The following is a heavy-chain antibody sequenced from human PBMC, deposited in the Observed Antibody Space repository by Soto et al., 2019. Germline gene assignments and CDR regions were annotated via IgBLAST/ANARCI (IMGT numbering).Heavy chain of an antibody. V-gene: IGHV3-11*06. CDR2: ISSSSSYT. CDR1: GFTFSDYY. Sequence: GGSRLSCAASGFTFSDYYMSWIRQAPGKGLEWVSYISSSSSYTNYADSVKGRFTISRDNAKNSLYLQMNSLRAEDTAVYYCASGSYRNWFDPWGQGTLVTVSS. J-gene: IGHJ5*02. D-gene: IGHD2-2*02. CDR3: ASGSYRNWFDP.